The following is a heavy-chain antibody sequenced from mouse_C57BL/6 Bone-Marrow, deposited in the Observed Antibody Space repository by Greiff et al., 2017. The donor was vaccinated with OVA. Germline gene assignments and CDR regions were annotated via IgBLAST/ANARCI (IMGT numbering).Heavy chain of an antibody. CDR2: INSDGGST. V-gene: IGHV5-2*01. CDR3: ARQRYDGYSAWFAY. Sequence: EVKLMESGGGLVQPGESLKLSCESNEYEFPSHDMSWVRKTPEKRLELVAAINSDGGSTYYPDTMERRFIISRDNTKKTLYLQMSSLRSEDTALYYWARQRYDGYSAWFAYWGQGTLVTVSA. J-gene: IGHJ3*01. CDR1: EYEFPSHD. D-gene: IGHD2-3*01.